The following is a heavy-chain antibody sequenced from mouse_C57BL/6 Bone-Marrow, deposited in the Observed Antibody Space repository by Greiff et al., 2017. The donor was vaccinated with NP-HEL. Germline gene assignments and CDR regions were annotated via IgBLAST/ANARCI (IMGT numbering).Heavy chain of an antibody. CDR2: IYPGDGDT. Sequence: QVQLQQSGPELVKPGASVKISCKASGYAFSSSWMNWVKQRPGKGLEWIGRIYPGDGDTNYNGKFKGKATLTADKSSSTAYMQLSSLTSEDSAVYFCARVGYYDYPSYAMDYWGQGTSVTVSS. D-gene: IGHD2-4*01. CDR3: ARVGYYDYPSYAMDY. V-gene: IGHV1-82*01. CDR1: GYAFSSSW. J-gene: IGHJ4*01.